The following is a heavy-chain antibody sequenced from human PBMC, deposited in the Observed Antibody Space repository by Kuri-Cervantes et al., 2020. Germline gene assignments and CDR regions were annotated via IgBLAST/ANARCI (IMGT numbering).Heavy chain of an antibody. D-gene: IGHD2-2*01. Sequence: GESLKISCAASGFTFSSYAMHWVRQAPGKGLEWVAVISYDGSNKYYADSVKGRFTISRDNSKNTLYLQMNSLRAEDTAVYYCARDSRPRLSSTSSQRKGAFDIWGQGTMVTVSS. V-gene: IGHV3-30-3*01. J-gene: IGHJ3*02. CDR3: ARDSRPRLSSTSSQRKGAFDI. CDR1: GFTFSSYA. CDR2: ISYDGSNK.